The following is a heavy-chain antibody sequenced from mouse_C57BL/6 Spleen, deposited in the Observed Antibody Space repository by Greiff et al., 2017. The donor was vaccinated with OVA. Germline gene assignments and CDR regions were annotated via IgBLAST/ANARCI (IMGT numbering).Heavy chain of an antibody. Sequence: VQLKQSGAELVRPGASVKLSCTASGFNIKDYYMHWVKQRPEQGLEWIGRIDPEDGDTEFAPMFQGKATMTADTSSNTAYLQLSSLTSEDTAVYYCTTLTGYYGNYWYFDVWGTGTTVTVSS. V-gene: IGHV14-1*01. D-gene: IGHD1-1*01. CDR1: GFNIKDYY. CDR2: IDPEDGDT. CDR3: TTLTGYYGNYWYFDV. J-gene: IGHJ1*03.